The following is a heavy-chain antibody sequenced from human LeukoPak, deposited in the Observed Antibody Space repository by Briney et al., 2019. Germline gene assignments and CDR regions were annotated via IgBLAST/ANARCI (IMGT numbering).Heavy chain of an antibody. Sequence: RTSETLSLTCTVSGGSISNYYWNWIRQPPGKGLEWIGYIYYSGTTNYNPSLKSRVSMSVDTSKNQFSLKLSSVTAADTAVYYCARMVRRLERLKIGRDSDYATGYYFDYWGQGTLVTVSS. V-gene: IGHV4-59*01. J-gene: IGHJ4*02. D-gene: IGHD4-11*01. CDR1: GGSISNYY. CDR3: ARMVRRLERLKIGRDSDYATGYYFDY. CDR2: IYYSGTT.